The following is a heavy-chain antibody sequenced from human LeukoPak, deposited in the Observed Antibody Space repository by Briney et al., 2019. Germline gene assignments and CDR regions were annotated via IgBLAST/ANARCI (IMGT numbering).Heavy chain of an antibody. CDR1: GASVRRYY. CDR2: SHYSGSA. Sequence: SETLSLTCTVSGASVRRYYSSWIRQSPGKGLEWIGYSHYSGSANFNPSLKSRVSISVDTSKNQFSLNLRSLTAADTAVYYCAGGGYCSSSSCHAPLFDWWGPGILVTVSS. D-gene: IGHD2-2*01. V-gene: IGHV4-59*02. J-gene: IGHJ4*02. CDR3: AGGGYCSSSSCHAPLFDW.